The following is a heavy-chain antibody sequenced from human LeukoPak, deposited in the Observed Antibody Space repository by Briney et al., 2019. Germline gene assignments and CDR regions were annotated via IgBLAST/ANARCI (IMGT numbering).Heavy chain of an antibody. CDR1: GYTFTSYG. Sequence: ASVKVSCKASGYTFTSYGISWVRQAPGQGLEWMGWISAYNGNTNYAQKLQGRVTMTTDTSTSTAYMELRSLRSDDTAVYYCARVTRRDYDSSGYCPYWGQGTLVTVSS. D-gene: IGHD3-22*01. J-gene: IGHJ4*02. CDR2: ISAYNGNT. V-gene: IGHV1-18*01. CDR3: ARVTRRDYDSSGYCPY.